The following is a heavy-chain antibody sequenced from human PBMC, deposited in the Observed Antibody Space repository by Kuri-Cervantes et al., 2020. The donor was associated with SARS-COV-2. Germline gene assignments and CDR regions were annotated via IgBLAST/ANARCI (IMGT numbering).Heavy chain of an antibody. CDR2: ISGSGGST. Sequence: LSLTCAASGFTFSSYSMNWVRQAPGKGLEWVSSISGSGGSTYYADSVKGRFTISRDNSKNTLYLQMNSLRAEDTAVYYCAKDMVAGTRGYYYYGMDVWGQGTTVTVSS. D-gene: IGHD6-19*01. J-gene: IGHJ6*02. CDR3: AKDMVAGTRGYYYYGMDV. CDR1: GFTFSSYS. V-gene: IGHV3-23*01.